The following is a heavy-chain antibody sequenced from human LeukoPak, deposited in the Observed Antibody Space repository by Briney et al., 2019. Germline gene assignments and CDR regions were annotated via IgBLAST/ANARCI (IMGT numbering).Heavy chain of an antibody. V-gene: IGHV3-9*01. CDR2: ISWNSGSI. J-gene: IGHJ4*02. Sequence: PGRSLRLSCAASGFTFDDYAMHWVRQAPGKGLEWVSGISWNSGSIGYADSVKGRFTISRDNAENSLYLQMNSLRAEDTALYYCAKDRHVDTAMVTMDYWGQGTLVTVSS. D-gene: IGHD5-18*01. CDR1: GFTFDDYA. CDR3: AKDRHVDTAMVTMDY.